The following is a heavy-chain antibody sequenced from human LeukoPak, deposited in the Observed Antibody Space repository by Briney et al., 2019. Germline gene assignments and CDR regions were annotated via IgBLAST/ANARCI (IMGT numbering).Heavy chain of an antibody. V-gene: IGHV3-7*03. CDR3: ATSYGSGSYGH. J-gene: IGHJ4*02. CDR2: MNQDGSEK. CDR1: GLRFGSYW. D-gene: IGHD3-10*01. Sequence: GGSLRLSCAASGLRFGSYWMNWVRQAPGKGLGWVANMNQDGSEKNYVDSVKGRFTISRDNSKNTLYLQMNSLSTEDTAVYYCATSYGSGSYGHWGQGTLVTVSS.